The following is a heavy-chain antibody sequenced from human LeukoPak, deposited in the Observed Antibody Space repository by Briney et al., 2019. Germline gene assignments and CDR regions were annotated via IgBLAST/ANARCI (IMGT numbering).Heavy chain of an antibody. Sequence: ASVKVSCKASGYTFTSYGISWVRQAPGQGLEWMGWISAYNGNTNYAQKLQGRVAMTTDTSTSTAYMELRSLRSDDTAVYYCARVASVMVRGVDGGYFDYWGQGTLVTVSS. CDR1: GYTFTSYG. D-gene: IGHD3-10*01. J-gene: IGHJ4*02. V-gene: IGHV1-18*01. CDR2: ISAYNGNT. CDR3: ARVASVMVRGVDGGYFDY.